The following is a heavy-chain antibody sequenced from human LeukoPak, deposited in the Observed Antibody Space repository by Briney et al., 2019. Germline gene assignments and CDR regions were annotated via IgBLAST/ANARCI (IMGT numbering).Heavy chain of an antibody. D-gene: IGHD1-26*01. CDR2: ISSSGSTI. CDR1: GFTFSDYY. Sequence: PGGSLRPSCAASGFTFSDYYMSWIRQAPGKGLEWVSYISSSGSTIYYADSVKGRFTISRDNAKNSLYLQMNSLRAEDTAVYYCAKDLMALVGVTIDLFDYWGQGTLVTVSS. CDR3: AKDLMALVGVTIDLFDY. J-gene: IGHJ4*02. V-gene: IGHV3-11*01.